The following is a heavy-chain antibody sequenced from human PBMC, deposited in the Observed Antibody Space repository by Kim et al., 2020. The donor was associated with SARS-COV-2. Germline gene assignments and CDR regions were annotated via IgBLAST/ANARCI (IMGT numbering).Heavy chain of an antibody. CDR1: GGSFSGYY. CDR2: INHSGST. CDR3: ARACSYYDSSGYYDAFDI. J-gene: IGHJ3*02. Sequence: SETLSLTCAVYGGSFSGYYWSWIRQPPGKGLEWIGEINHSGSTNYNPSLKSRVTISVDTSKNQFSLKLSSVTAADTAVYYCARACSYYDSSGYYDAFDI. V-gene: IGHV4-34*01. D-gene: IGHD3-22*01.